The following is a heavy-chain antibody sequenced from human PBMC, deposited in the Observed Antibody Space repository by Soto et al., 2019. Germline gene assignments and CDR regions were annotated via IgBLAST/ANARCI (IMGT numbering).Heavy chain of an antibody. CDR2: ISYDGSNK. D-gene: IGHD6-19*01. Sequence: HPGGSLRLSCAASGFTFSSYGMHWVRQAPGKGLEWVAVISYDGSNKYYADSVKGRFTISRDNSKNTLYLQMNSLRAEDTAVYYCAKGRSSGWLWGLFDYWGQGTLVTVSS. V-gene: IGHV3-30*18. CDR3: AKGRSSGWLWGLFDY. J-gene: IGHJ4*02. CDR1: GFTFSSYG.